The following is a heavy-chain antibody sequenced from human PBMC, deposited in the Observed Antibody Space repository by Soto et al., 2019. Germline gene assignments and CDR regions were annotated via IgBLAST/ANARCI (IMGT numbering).Heavy chain of an antibody. V-gene: IGHV4-31*03. Sequence: PSETLSLTCTVSGGSISSGGYYWSWIRQHPGKGLEWIGYIYYSGSTYYNPFLKSRVTISVDTSKNQFSLKLSSVTAADTAVYYCARVNSWRAAAGNRLLPGGPGTLLTVST. CDR2: IYYSGST. J-gene: IGHJ5*02. CDR1: GGSISSGGYY. D-gene: IGHD6-13*01. CDR3: ARVNSWRAAAGNRLLP.